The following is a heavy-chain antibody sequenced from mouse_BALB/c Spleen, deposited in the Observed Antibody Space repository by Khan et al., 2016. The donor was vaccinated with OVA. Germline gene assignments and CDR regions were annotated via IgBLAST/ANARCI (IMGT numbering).Heavy chain of an antibody. CDR2: ISSGGDYT. CDR1: GFTFSSYS. J-gene: IGHJ3*01. V-gene: IGHV5-6*01. Sequence: EVQLVESGGDLVKPGGSLKLSCAASGFTFSSYSMSWVRQTPDKRLEWVASISSGGDYTYYPDSVKGRFTISRDNAKNTLYLQMNDLKSEDKAMYYCAYYLTGSFDYWGQGTLVTVSA. D-gene: IGHD4-1*01. CDR3: AYYLTGSFDY.